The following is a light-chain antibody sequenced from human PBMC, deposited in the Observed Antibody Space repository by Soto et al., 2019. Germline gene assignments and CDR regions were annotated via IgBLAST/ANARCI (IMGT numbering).Light chain of an antibody. CDR1: QSVSSY. CDR3: QQRSNWPPYT. V-gene: IGKV3-11*01. Sequence: EIVLTQSPATLSLSPGERATLSCRASQSVSSYLAWYQQKPGQAPRLLIYDASNRATGIPARFSGSGSGTVFTLTISSLEPEDFAVYYCQQRSNWPPYTFGQVTKLEIK. CDR2: DAS. J-gene: IGKJ2*01.